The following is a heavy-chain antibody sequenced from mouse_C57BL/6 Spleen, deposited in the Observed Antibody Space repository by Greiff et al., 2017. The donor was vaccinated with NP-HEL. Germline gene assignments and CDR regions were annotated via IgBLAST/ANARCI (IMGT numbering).Heavy chain of an antibody. D-gene: IGHD1-1*01. J-gene: IGHJ4*01. CDR1: GYAFSSSW. Sequence: QVQLKQSGPELVKPGASVKISCKASGYAFSSSWMNWVKQRPGKGLEWIGRIYPGDGDTNYNGKFKGKATLTADKSSSTAYMQLSSLTSEDSAVYFCARSHYYGSSREYYYAMDYWGQGTSVTVSS. V-gene: IGHV1-82*01. CDR3: ARSHYYGSSREYYYAMDY. CDR2: IYPGDGDT.